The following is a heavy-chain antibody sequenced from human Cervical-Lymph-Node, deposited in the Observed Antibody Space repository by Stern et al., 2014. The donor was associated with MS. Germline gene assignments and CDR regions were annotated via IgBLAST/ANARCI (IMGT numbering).Heavy chain of an antibody. D-gene: IGHD6-13*01. CDR1: GGTFSSYA. Sequence: QVQLVQSGAEVKKPGSSVKVSCKTSGGTFSSYAISWVRQAPGQGLEWMGGIIPIVGIPNYAQKFQGRVTIIADRSTSTAYMELSSLISEDTAIYYCARGQQLVNGMDVWARGPRSPSP. CDR2: IIPIVGIP. CDR3: ARGQQLVNGMDV. J-gene: IGHJ6*02. V-gene: IGHV1-69*04.